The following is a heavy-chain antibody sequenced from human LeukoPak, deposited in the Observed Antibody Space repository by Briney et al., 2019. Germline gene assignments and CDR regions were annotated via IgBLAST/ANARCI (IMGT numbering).Heavy chain of an antibody. CDR1: GFTFSTYA. V-gene: IGHV3-23*01. CDR3: AKDLRPAAAGTSYDAFDI. J-gene: IGHJ3*02. CDR2: ISDSGDGT. D-gene: IGHD6-13*01. Sequence: GGSLRLSCAASGFTFSTYAMSWVRQVPGKGLEWVSAISDSGDGTYYADSVRGRFTISRDNSKSTLYLQMNSLRVEDTAVYYCAKDLRPAAAGTSYDAFDIWGQGTMVTVSS.